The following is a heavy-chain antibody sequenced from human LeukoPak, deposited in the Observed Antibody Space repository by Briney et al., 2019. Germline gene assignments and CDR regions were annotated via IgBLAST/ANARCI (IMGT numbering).Heavy chain of an antibody. Sequence: GASVKVSCKASGYTFTCYYMHWVRQAPGQGLEWMGWINPNSGGTNYAQKFQGWVTMTRDTSISTAYMELSRLRSDDTAVYYCARALLRYFDWSYYGMDVWGQGTTVTVSS. V-gene: IGHV1-2*04. CDR1: GYTFTCYY. D-gene: IGHD3-9*01. CDR2: INPNSGGT. CDR3: ARALLRYFDWSYYGMDV. J-gene: IGHJ6*02.